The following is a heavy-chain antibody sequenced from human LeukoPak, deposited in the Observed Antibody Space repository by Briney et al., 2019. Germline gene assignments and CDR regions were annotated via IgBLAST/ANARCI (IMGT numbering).Heavy chain of an antibody. D-gene: IGHD3-10*01. CDR1: DGSISSYY. J-gene: IGHJ1*01. CDR3: VRHYYDSGTAKWYFQH. V-gene: IGHV4-59*01. Sequence: SETLSLTCAVSDGSISSYYWSWIRKPPGAGPEWRGYLYYTRSTNYKPSLKSRVTISLDSSTNQFSLNLSSLTTADTAVYYWVRHYYDSGTAKWYFQHWGQGTLVTVSS. CDR2: LYYTRST.